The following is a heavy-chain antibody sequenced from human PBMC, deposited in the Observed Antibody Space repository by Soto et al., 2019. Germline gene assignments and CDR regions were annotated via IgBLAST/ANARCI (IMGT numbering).Heavy chain of an antibody. CDR3: AREREGFWSGTGDDYGMDV. J-gene: IGHJ6*02. CDR1: GYTFSSYG. Sequence: ASVKVSCKASGYTFSSYGISWVRQAPGQGLEWMGWISAYNGNTNYSQKLQGRVTMTTDTSTNTAYMELRSLRSDDTAVYYCAREREGFWSGTGDDYGMDVWGQGTMGTVSS. CDR2: ISAYNGNT. D-gene: IGHD3-3*01. V-gene: IGHV1-18*01.